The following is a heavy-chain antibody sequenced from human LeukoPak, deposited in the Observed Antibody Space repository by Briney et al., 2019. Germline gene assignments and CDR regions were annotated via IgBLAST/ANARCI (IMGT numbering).Heavy chain of an antibody. D-gene: IGHD3-10*01. V-gene: IGHV4-39*01. J-gene: IGHJ4*02. CDR2: IYYSGST. CDR1: GGSISSSSYY. Sequence: SETLSLTCTVSGGSISSSSYYWAWIRQPPGKGLEWIGSIYYSGSTYYNPSLKSRVTISVDTSKNQFSLKLSSVTAADTAVYYCARAVGKTSNYNYWGQGTLVTVSS. CDR3: ARAVGKTSNYNY.